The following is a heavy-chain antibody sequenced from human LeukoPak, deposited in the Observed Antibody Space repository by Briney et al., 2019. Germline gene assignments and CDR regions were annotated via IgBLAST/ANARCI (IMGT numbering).Heavy chain of an antibody. CDR3: AKDGATWRDPGAY. V-gene: IGHV3-30*18. CDR1: GFTFSSYG. CDR2: ISYDGSNN. D-gene: IGHD7-27*01. Sequence: GGSLRLSCAAPGFTFSSYGMHWVRQAPGKGLEWVALISYDGSNNHYADSVKGRFSISRDDSKNTLYLQMDSLRSDDTAVYYCAKDGATWRDPGAYWGQGTLSLSPQ. J-gene: IGHJ4*02.